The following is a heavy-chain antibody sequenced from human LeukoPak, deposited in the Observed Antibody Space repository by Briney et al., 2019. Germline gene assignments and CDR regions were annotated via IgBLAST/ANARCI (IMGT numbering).Heavy chain of an antibody. Sequence: ASVKVSCKASGGTFSSYAISWVRQAPGQGLEWMGRIIPILGIANYAQKFQGRVTITADKSTSTAYMELSSLRSEDTAVYYCARGRTPNLYDSSGYYYSTTGYWGQGTLVTVSS. CDR2: IIPILGIA. CDR3: ARGRTPNLYDSSGYYYSTTGY. D-gene: IGHD3-22*01. V-gene: IGHV1-69*04. J-gene: IGHJ4*02. CDR1: GGTFSSYA.